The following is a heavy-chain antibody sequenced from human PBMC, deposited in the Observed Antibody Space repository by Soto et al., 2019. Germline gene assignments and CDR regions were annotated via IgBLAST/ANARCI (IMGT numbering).Heavy chain of an antibody. CDR2: ISSGSSSI. Sequence: PGGSLRLSCAASGFAFSSYSMNWVRQAPGKGLEWVSYISSGSSSIYYADSVKGRFTISRDNSKNTLYLQMNSLRAEDTAVYYCARDPVAYCGGDCRTFDDWGQGTLVTVSS. CDR1: GFAFSSYS. D-gene: IGHD2-21*02. J-gene: IGHJ4*02. CDR3: ARDPVAYCGGDCRTFDD. V-gene: IGHV3-48*01.